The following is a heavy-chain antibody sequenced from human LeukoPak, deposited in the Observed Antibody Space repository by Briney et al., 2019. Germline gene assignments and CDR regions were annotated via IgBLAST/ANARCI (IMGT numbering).Heavy chain of an antibody. V-gene: IGHV1-69*05. CDR3: ARDPYYGSSGYEQFDY. D-gene: IGHD3-22*01. J-gene: IGHJ4*02. CDR2: IIPIFGTA. Sequence: GASVKVSCKASGGTFSSYAISWVRQAPGQGLEWMGRIIPIFGTANYAQKFQGRVTITTDESTSTAYMELSSLRSEDTAVYYCARDPYYGSSGYEQFDYWGQGTLVTVSS. CDR1: GGTFSSYA.